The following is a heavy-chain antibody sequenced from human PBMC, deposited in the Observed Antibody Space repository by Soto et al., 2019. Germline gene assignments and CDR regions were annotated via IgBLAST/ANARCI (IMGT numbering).Heavy chain of an antibody. D-gene: IGHD1-26*01. CDR1: GGTFSSYA. Sequence: QVQLVQSGAEVKKPGSSVKVSCKASGGTFSSYAISWVRQAPGQGLEWMGGIIPIFGTANYAQKFQGRVTITADESTSTAYMERSSLRSEDTAVYYCARDFWGRGGSYFDYWGQGTLVTVSS. CDR2: IIPIFGTA. J-gene: IGHJ4*02. CDR3: ARDFWGRGGSYFDY. V-gene: IGHV1-69*01.